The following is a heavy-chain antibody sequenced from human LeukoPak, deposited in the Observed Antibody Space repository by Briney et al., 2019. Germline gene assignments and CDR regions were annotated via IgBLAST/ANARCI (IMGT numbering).Heavy chain of an antibody. CDR2: ISGSGVNT. Sequence: GGSLRLSCAASGFTFSTYTMSWVRQAPGQGLEWVSTISGSGVNTHYADSVKGRFTISRDNAKNTVYLQMNSLRAEDTAVYYCARQSGGILRAFDIWGQGTMVTVSS. J-gene: IGHJ3*02. CDR1: GFTFSTYT. D-gene: IGHD3-16*01. V-gene: IGHV3-23*01. CDR3: ARQSGGILRAFDI.